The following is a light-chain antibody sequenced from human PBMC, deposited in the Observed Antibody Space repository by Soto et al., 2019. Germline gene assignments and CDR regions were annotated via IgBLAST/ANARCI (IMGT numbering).Light chain of an antibody. CDR3: QQYGNSFRT. V-gene: IGKV3-20*01. CDR2: AAS. CDR1: QSVSSSY. J-gene: IGKJ1*01. Sequence: EIVLTQSPGTLSLSPGERATLSCRASQSVSSSYLAWYQQKPGQAPRLLIYAASSRATGIPDRFSGSGSGTDFTLTISRLEPEDSAVYYCQQYGNSFRTFGQGTKVEIK.